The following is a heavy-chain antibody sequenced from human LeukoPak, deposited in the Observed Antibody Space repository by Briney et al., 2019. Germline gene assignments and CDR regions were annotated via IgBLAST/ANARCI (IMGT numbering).Heavy chain of an antibody. Sequence: QSGGSLRLSCAASGFTFSSYAMHWVRQAPGKGLEWVAVISYDGSNKYYADSVKGRFTISRDNSKNTLYLQMNSLRAEDTAVYYCARTPEQYYYGSGSTFYFDYWGQGTLVTVSS. D-gene: IGHD3-10*01. J-gene: IGHJ4*02. CDR2: ISYDGSNK. V-gene: IGHV3-30-3*01. CDR3: ARTPEQYYYGSGSTFYFDY. CDR1: GFTFSSYA.